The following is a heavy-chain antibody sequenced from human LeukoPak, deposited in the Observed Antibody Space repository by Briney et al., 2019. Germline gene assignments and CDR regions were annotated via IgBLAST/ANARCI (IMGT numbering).Heavy chain of an antibody. V-gene: IGHV5-51*01. CDR2: IYPGDSDT. D-gene: IGHD3-22*01. J-gene: IGHJ1*01. Sequence: GESLKISCKGSGYSFTSYWIGWVRQMPGKGLEWMGIIYPGDSDTRYSPSFQGQVTISADKSISTAYLQWSSLKASDTAMYYCARSHDSSGYYYVHFQHWGQGTLVTVSS. CDR3: ARSHDSSGYYYVHFQH. CDR1: GYSFTSYW.